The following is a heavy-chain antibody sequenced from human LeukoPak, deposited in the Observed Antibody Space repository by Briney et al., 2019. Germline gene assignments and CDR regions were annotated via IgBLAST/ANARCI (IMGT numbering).Heavy chain of an antibody. CDR1: GYSISSGYY. CDR2: IYHSGST. J-gene: IGHJ3*02. D-gene: IGHD2-2*01. Sequence: KPSETLSLTCTVSGYSISSGYYWGWIRQPPGKGLEWIGSIYHSGSTYYNPSLKSRVTISVDTSKNQFSLKLSSVTAADTAVYYCASPKYCSSTSCYGGDAFDIWGQGTMVTVSS. V-gene: IGHV4-38-2*02. CDR3: ASPKYCSSTSCYGGDAFDI.